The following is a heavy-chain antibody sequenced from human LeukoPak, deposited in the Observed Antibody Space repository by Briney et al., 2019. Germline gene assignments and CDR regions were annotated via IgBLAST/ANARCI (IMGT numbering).Heavy chain of an antibody. CDR2: INHSGST. J-gene: IGHJ4*02. V-gene: IGHV4-34*01. D-gene: IGHD2-2*01. CDR3: ARENRLGYCSSTSCLPFDY. CDR1: GGSFSGYY. Sequence: PSETLSLTCAVYGGSFSGYYWSWIRQPPGKGLEWIGEINHSGSTNDNPSLKSRVTISVDTSKNQFSLKLSSVTAADTAVYYCARENRLGYCSSTSCLPFDYWGQGTLVTVSS.